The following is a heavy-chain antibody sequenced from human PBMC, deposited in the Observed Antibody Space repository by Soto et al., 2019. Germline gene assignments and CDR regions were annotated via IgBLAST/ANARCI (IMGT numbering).Heavy chain of an antibody. CDR2: IAYDGSNQ. CDR3: ARDRGVRYFDSTGYYQGRTIFDY. J-gene: IGHJ4*02. D-gene: IGHD3-22*01. V-gene: IGHV3-30-3*01. CDR1: GFTFSNYT. Sequence: QVELSESGGGVVRPGRSLRLSCEASGFTFSNYTMHWVRQSPGKGLEWVSVIAYDGSNQFYADSVKGRFTISRDSSENTLYLELSSLRVEDTAVYYCARDRGVRYFDSTGYYQGRTIFDYWGQGTLVTVSS.